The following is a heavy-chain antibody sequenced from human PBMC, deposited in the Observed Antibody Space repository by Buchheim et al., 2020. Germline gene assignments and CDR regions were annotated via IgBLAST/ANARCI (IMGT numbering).Heavy chain of an antibody. D-gene: IGHD3-22*01. CDR3: ARDQGYDSSGYFTKYYGMDV. Sequence: EVQLVESGGGLVKPGGSLRLSCAASGFTFSSYSMNWVRQAPGKGLEWVSSISSSSSYIYYADSVKGRFTISRDNAKNSLYLQMNSLRAEDTAVYDCARDQGYDSSGYFTKYYGMDVWGQGTT. CDR1: GFTFSSYS. V-gene: IGHV3-21*01. J-gene: IGHJ6*02. CDR2: ISSSSSYI.